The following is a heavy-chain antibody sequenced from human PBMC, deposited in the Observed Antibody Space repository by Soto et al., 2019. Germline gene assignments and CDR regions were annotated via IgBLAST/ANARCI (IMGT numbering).Heavy chain of an antibody. D-gene: IGHD3-3*01. CDR3: ARDTWILEWLGYRSDGY. CDR2: ISSSSSYI. V-gene: IGHV3-21*01. J-gene: IGHJ4*02. CDR1: GFTFSSYS. Sequence: EVQLVESGGGLVKPGGSLRLSCAASGFTFSSYSMNWVRQAPGKGLEWVSSISSSSSYIYYADSVKGRFTISRDNAKNSLYLQINSLRAEDTAVYYCARDTWILEWLGYRSDGYWAQGTLVIVSS.